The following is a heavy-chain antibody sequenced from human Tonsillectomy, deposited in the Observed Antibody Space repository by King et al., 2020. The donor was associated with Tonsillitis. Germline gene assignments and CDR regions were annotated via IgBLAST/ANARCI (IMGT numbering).Heavy chain of an antibody. D-gene: IGHD3-9*01. CDR1: GFTFSSYG. Sequence: VQLVESGGGVVQPGRSLRLSCAAAGFTFSSYGMHWVRQAPGKGLEWVAIISYDGSEKYYADSVKGRFTISRDNSKNTLYLQMNSLRAEDTAVYYCAKALYNLFDILTGYPFGYWGQGTLVTVSS. V-gene: IGHV3-30*18. J-gene: IGHJ4*02. CDR2: ISYDGSEK. CDR3: AKALYNLFDILTGYPFGY.